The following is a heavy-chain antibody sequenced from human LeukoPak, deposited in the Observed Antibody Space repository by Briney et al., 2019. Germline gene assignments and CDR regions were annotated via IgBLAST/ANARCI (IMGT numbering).Heavy chain of an antibody. D-gene: IGHD5-24*01. CDR3: ARGISGGSTMTYFFDY. CDR1: GYTFTSYY. J-gene: IGHJ4*02. CDR2: INPGSGTT. Sequence: ASVKVSCKASGYTFTSYYIHWMRQAPGQGLEWMGIINPGSGTTTYAQKFQGRVTMTRDTSTSTVYMELSSLRSEDTALYYCARGISGGSTMTYFFDYWGQGTLVTVSS. V-gene: IGHV1-46*01.